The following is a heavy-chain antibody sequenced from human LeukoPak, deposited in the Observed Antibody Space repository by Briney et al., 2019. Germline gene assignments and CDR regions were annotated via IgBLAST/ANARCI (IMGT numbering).Heavy chain of an antibody. CDR3: ARGGYSSSWYEAFDI. D-gene: IGHD6-13*01. V-gene: IGHV4-59*01. J-gene: IGHJ3*02. CDR1: GGSISSYY. CDR2: IYYSGNT. Sequence: SETLSLTCTVSGGSISSYYWSWIRQPPGKGLEWIGYIYYSGNTNYNPSLKSRVTISVDTSKNQFSLKLSSVTAADTAVYYCARGGYSSSWYEAFDIWGQGTMVTVSS.